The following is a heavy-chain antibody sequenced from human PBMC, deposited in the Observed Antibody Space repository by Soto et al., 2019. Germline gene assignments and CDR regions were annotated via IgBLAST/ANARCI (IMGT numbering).Heavy chain of an antibody. CDR1: GFTFSSYA. Sequence: TGGSLRLSCAASGFTFSSYAMSWVRQAPGKGLEWVSAISGSGGSTYYADSVKGRFTISRDNSKNTLYLQMNSLRAEDTAVYYCAKVEGQQLVLSWFDPWGQGTLVTVSS. CDR2: ISGSGGST. J-gene: IGHJ5*02. D-gene: IGHD6-13*01. V-gene: IGHV3-23*01. CDR3: AKVEGQQLVLSWFDP.